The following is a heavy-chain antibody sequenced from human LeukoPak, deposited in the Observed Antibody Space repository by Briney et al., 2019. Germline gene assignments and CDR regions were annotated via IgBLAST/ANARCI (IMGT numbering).Heavy chain of an antibody. V-gene: IGHV1-69*04. D-gene: IGHD6-13*01. J-gene: IGHJ4*02. CDR3: ARHYSSSWPFFDY. CDR1: GYTFTSYG. CDR2: IIPILGIA. Sequence: AASVKVSCKASGYTFTSYGISWVRQAPGQGLEWMGRIIPILGIANYAQKFQGRVTITADKSTSTAYMELSSLRSEDTAVYYCARHYSSSWPFFDYWGQGTLVTVSS.